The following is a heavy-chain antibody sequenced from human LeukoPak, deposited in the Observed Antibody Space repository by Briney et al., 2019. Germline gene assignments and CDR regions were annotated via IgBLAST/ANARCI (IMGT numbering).Heavy chain of an antibody. Sequence: PGGSLRLSCAASGFTFSSYSMNWVRQAPGKGLEWVSSISSSSSYIYYADSVKGRFTISRDNAKNSLYLQMNSLRAEDTAVYYCARDLGYCSGGSCSSDAFDIWGQGTMITVSS. D-gene: IGHD2-15*01. CDR3: ARDLGYCSGGSCSSDAFDI. CDR1: GFTFSSYS. V-gene: IGHV3-21*01. CDR2: ISSSSSYI. J-gene: IGHJ3*02.